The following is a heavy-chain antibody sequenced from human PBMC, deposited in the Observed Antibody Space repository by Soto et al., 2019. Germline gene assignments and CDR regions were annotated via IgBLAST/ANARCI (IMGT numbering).Heavy chain of an antibody. Sequence: ELHLLESGGGLVQPGGSLSLSCAASGFTFGSNTMSWVRQAPGKGLEWVSSISDSGTRSLYADSVKGRYTISRDNSKNTVYLHITVLRAEDTAVYFCANNLRPVFCTRGVCITGRDFQHWGQGGLGTVSS. V-gene: IGHV3-23*01. J-gene: IGHJ1*01. D-gene: IGHD2-8*02. CDR3: ANNLRPVFCTRGVCITGRDFQH. CDR1: GFTFGSNT. CDR2: ISDSGTRS.